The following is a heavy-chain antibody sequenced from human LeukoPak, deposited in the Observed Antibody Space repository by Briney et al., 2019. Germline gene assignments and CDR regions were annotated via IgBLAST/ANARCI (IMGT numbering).Heavy chain of an antibody. V-gene: IGHV4-4*07. CDR2: IYTSGST. CDR3: ARQPAPYSSGWYDGFDI. J-gene: IGHJ3*02. CDR1: GRSISRYH. Sequence: SETLSLTCTVSGRSISRYHWSWIRHPAGKGLEWIGRIYTSGSTNYNPSLKGRVTMSVDTSKNQFSLKLSSVTAAETAVYYCARQPAPYSSGWYDGFDIWGQGTMVTVSA. D-gene: IGHD6-19*01.